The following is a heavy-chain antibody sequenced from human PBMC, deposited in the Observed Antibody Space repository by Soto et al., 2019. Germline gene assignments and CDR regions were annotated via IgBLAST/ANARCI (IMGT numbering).Heavy chain of an antibody. CDR3: ARVPLRYSSSHNFDS. CDR2: IYNHETF. CDR1: GASVSSGSFY. Sequence: QVQLQESGPGLVKPAETLSLTCSVSGASVSSGSFYWSWIRQPPGKGLEWIGFIYNHETFNYNPSLQSRVTLSVDTPQHPFSLKLSSVTAADTAVYYCARVPLRYSSSHNFDSWGQGALVTVSS. V-gene: IGHV4-61*01. D-gene: IGHD6-19*01. J-gene: IGHJ4*02.